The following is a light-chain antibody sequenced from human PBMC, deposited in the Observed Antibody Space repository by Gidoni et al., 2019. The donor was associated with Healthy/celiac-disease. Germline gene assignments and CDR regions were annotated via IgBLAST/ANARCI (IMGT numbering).Light chain of an antibody. CDR1: QSISSW. CDR3: QQYNSYSPYT. V-gene: IGKV1-5*01. CDR2: DAS. J-gene: IGKJ2*01. Sequence: MQMPQSPSTLSASVADSVTITCRASQSISSWLSWYQQKPGKAPKFLIYDASSLESGVPSRFSGTGSGTEFTLTLSSLQPDEFATYYCQQYNSYSPYTFGQXTKLEIK.